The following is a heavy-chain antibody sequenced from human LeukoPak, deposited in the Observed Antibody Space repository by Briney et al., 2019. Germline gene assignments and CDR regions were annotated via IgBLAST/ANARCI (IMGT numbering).Heavy chain of an antibody. CDR2: ISTSSSYI. J-gene: IGHJ6*03. CDR1: GFTFSSYS. D-gene: IGHD3-9*01. V-gene: IGHV3-21*06. Sequence: GGSLRLSCAVSGFTFSSYSMNWVRQAPGKGLEWVSSISTSSSYIYYADSVKGRFIISRDNAKNSLYLQMNSLRAEDTAVYYCARDPPILTGPYYYYMDVWGKGTAVTVSS. CDR3: ARDPPILTGPYYYYMDV.